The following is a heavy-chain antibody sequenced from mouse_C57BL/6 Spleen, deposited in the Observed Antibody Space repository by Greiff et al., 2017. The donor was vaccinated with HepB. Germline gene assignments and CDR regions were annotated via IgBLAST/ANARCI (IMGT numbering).Heavy chain of an antibody. CDR3: AKEKIYYDYEGWYFDV. Sequence: DVQLQESGPGLVKPSQSLSLTCSVTGYSITSGYYWNWIRQFPGNKLEWMGYISYDGSNNYNPSLKNRISITRDTSKNQFFLKLNSVTTEDTATYYCAKEKIYYDYEGWYFDVWGTGTTVTVSS. CDR1: GYSITSGYY. D-gene: IGHD2-4*01. CDR2: ISYDGSN. V-gene: IGHV3-6*01. J-gene: IGHJ1*03.